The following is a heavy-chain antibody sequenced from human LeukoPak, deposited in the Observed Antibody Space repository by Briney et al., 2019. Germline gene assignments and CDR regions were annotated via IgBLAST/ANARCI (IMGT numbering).Heavy chain of an antibody. CDR2: IKQDGSEK. Sequence: QPGGSLRLSCAASGFIFSNYWMTWVRQAPGKGLEWVANIKQDGSEKYYVDSVKGRFTISRDNAKNILYLQMNSLRAEDTAIYYCARDGGGCSSTSCYDRLDYWGQGTLVTVSS. CDR1: GFIFSNYW. J-gene: IGHJ4*02. CDR3: ARDGGGCSSTSCYDRLDY. V-gene: IGHV3-7*04. D-gene: IGHD2-2*01.